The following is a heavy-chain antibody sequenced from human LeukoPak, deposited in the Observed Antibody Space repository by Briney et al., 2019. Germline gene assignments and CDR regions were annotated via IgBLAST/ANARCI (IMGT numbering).Heavy chain of an antibody. CDR2: IKSKSDGGTT. CDR1: GFTFSSYG. J-gene: IGHJ4*02. V-gene: IGHV3-15*01. CDR3: VRNKHFDY. Sequence: GGSLRLSCAASGFTFSSYGIHWVRQAPGKGLEWVGRIKSKSDGGTTDYAAPVKGRFTISGDDSKNALYLQMDSLKTEDTAVYYCVRNKHFDYWGQGTLVTVSS. D-gene: IGHD2/OR15-2a*01.